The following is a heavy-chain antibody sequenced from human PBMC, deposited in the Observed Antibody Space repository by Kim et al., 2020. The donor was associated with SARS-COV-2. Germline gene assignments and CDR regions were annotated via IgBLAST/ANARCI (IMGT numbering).Heavy chain of an antibody. CDR3: ARDPLSLLWFGETVYYYYYGMDV. J-gene: IGHJ6*02. CDR2: TYYRSKWYN. V-gene: IGHV6-1*01. CDR1: GDSVSSNSAA. D-gene: IGHD3-10*01. Sequence: SQTLSLTCAISGDSVSSNSAAWNWIRQSPSRGLEWLGRTYYRSKWYNDYAVSVKSRITINPDTSKNQFSLQLNSVTPEDTAVYYCARDPLSLLWFGETVYYYYYGMDVWGQGTTVTVSS.